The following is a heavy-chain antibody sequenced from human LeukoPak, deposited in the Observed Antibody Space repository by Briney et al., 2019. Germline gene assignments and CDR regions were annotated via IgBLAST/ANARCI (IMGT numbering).Heavy chain of an antibody. V-gene: IGHV4-59*08. CDR2: IYYSGST. J-gene: IGHJ4*02. Sequence: SETLSLTCTVSGGSISSYYWSWIRQPPGKGLEWIGYIYYSGSTNYNPSLKSRVTISVDTSKNQFSLKLSSVTAADTAVYYCARHVTLGDDYGFPTRTYYFDYWGQGTLVTVSS. D-gene: IGHD4-17*01. CDR3: ARHVTLGDDYGFPTRTYYFDY. CDR1: GGSISSYY.